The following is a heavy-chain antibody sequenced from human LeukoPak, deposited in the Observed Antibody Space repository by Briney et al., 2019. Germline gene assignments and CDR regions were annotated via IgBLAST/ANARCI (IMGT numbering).Heavy chain of an antibody. CDR3: ARVTPNDYYDPSFLHY. Sequence: ASVKASCKASGYTFTDYYIHWVRQAPGQGLEWMGWINPNSGDTDYVQKFQGRVTMARDTSISTAYMELSRLRSDDTAVYYCARVTPNDYYDPSFLHYWGQGTLVTVSS. CDR1: GYTFTDYY. CDR2: INPNSGDT. D-gene: IGHD3-22*01. J-gene: IGHJ4*02. V-gene: IGHV1-2*02.